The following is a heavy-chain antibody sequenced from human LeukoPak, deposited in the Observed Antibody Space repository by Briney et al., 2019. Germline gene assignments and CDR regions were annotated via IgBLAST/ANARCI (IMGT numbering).Heavy chain of an antibody. J-gene: IGHJ3*02. CDR1: GXSASSNSAA. CDR3: AREATGAFDI. CDR2: TYYRSKWYN. Sequence: SQTLSLTCAISGXSASSNSAAWNWIRQSPSIGLEWLGRTYYRSKWYNDYAISVKGRITINPDTSKSQFSLQLNSVTPEDTAMYYCAREATGAFDIWGQGTLVTVSS. V-gene: IGHV6-1*01.